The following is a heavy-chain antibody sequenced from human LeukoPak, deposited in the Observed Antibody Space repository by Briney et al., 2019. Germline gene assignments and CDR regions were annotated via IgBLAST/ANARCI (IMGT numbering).Heavy chain of an antibody. CDR2: ISYDGSNK. CDR1: GFTFSNYG. J-gene: IGHJ4*02. Sequence: GRSLRLSCAASGFTFSNYGMHWVRQAPGKGLEWVAVISYDGSNKYYGDSVKGRFTISRDNSKNTVFLQMNSLRAEDTAIYYCAKGLLSNSQRGYFEYSPQGTLVTVSS. D-gene: IGHD4-11*01. CDR3: AKGLLSNSQRGYFEY. V-gene: IGHV3-30*18.